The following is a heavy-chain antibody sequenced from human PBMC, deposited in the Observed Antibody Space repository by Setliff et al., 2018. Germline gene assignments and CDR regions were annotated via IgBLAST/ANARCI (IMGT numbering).Heavy chain of an antibody. D-gene: IGHD4-17*01. CDR1: GYPFTSYG. CDR2: IVTYNDDT. J-gene: IGHJ4*01. CDR3: ASDGTHYGDYDMLY. Sequence: GASVKVSCKASGYPFTSYGVNWVRQAPGQGLEWMGRIVTYNDDTYYPRKFQGRVTMTTDTSTSTAYMELRSLTSDDTAVYYCASDGTHYGDYDMLYWGHGTLVTVSS. V-gene: IGHV1-18*04.